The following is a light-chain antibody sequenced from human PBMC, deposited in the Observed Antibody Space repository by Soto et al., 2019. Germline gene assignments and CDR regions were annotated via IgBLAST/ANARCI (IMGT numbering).Light chain of an antibody. CDR2: EVS. CDR3: SSYAGSNNFV. CDR1: SSDIGAYIY. Sequence: QSALTQPPSASGSPGQSVTISCTGTSSDIGAYIYVSWYQQHPGKAPKLMISEVSRRPSGVPERFSGSKSGNTASLTVSGLQADDEAHYYCSSYAGSNNFVFGTGIKVTVL. V-gene: IGLV2-8*01. J-gene: IGLJ1*01.